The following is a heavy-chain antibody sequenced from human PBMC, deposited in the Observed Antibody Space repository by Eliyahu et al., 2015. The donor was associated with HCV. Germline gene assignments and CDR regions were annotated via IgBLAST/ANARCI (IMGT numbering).Heavy chain of an antibody. D-gene: IGHD2-15*01. CDR1: GFSLNTTGVG. CDR3: AHRGYCSGGSCYYSGYFDY. CDR2: IYWDDDK. J-gene: IGHJ4*02. Sequence: QITLKESGPTLVKPTQTLTLTCTFSGFSLNTTGVGVGWIRQPPGKALEWLALIYWDDDKRYSPSLKSRLTITKDTSKNQVVLTMTNLDPVDTGTYFCAHRGYCSGGSCYYSGYFDYWGQGTLVTVSS. V-gene: IGHV2-5*02.